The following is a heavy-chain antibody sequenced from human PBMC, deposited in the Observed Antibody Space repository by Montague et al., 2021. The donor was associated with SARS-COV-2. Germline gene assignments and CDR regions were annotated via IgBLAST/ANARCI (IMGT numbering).Heavy chain of an antibody. CDR1: GGSISSYY. V-gene: IGHV4-59*01. J-gene: IGHJ3*02. D-gene: IGHD4-23*01. CDR2: IYYRGST. CDR3: ARWGLYGGNPGDGAFDI. Sequence: SETLSLTCTVSGGSISSYYWSWIRQPPGKGLEWIGYIYYRGSTNYNPSLKSRVTISVDTSKNQFSLKLSSVTAADTAVYYCARWGLYGGNPGDGAFDIWGQGTMVTVSS.